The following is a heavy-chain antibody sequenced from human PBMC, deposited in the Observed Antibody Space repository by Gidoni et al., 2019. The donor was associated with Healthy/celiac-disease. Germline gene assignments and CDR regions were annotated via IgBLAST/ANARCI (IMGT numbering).Heavy chain of an antibody. CDR1: GGSISSYY. D-gene: IGHD1-26*01. CDR2: IYYSGRT. CDR3: ARESGDPNWFDP. Sequence: QVQLQASGPGLVKPSETLSLTCTVSGGSISSYYWSWIRQPPGKGLEWIGYIYYSGRTNYNPSLKSRVTISVDTSKNQFSLKLSSVTAADTAVYYCARESGDPNWFDPWGQGTLVTVSS. V-gene: IGHV4-59*01. J-gene: IGHJ5*02.